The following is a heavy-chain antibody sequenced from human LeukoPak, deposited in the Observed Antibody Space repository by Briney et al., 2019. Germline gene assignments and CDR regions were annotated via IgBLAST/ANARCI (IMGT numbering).Heavy chain of an antibody. J-gene: IGHJ4*02. CDR3: ARGYCSGGSCYDDFDY. CDR1: GYTFTSYD. D-gene: IGHD2-15*01. V-gene: IGHV1-8*01. Sequence: ASVKVSCKASGYTFTSYDINWVRQATGQGLEWMGWMNPNSGNTGYAQKFQGRVTMTRNTSISTAYMELSSLRSEDTAVYYCARGYCSGGSCYDDFDYWGQGTLVTVSS. CDR2: MNPNSGNT.